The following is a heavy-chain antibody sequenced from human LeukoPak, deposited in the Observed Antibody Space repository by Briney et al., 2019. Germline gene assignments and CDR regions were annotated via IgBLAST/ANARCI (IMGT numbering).Heavy chain of an antibody. D-gene: IGHD3-10*01. V-gene: IGHV4-34*01. Sequence: KPSETLSLTCAVYGGSFSGSYWSWIRQPPGKGLEWIGEINHSGSTNYNPSLRTRVTISVATSKNQFSLKLSAVTAADTAVYYCARLVPKGSTGGFDPWGQENLVRVSS. CDR3: ARLVPKGSTGGFDP. CDR1: GGSFSGSY. CDR2: INHSGST. J-gene: IGHJ5*02.